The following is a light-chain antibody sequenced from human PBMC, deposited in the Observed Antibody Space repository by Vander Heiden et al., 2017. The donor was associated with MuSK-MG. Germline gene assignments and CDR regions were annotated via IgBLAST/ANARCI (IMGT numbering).Light chain of an antibody. CDR1: SLRSYY. CDR2: GKN. Sequence: SSELTQDPAVSVALGQTVRITCQGDSLRSYYASWYQQKPGQAPVLVIYGKNNRPSGIPDRFSGSSSGNTASLTITGAQAEDEADYYCNSRDSSGKHLVFGGGTKLTVL. CDR3: NSRDSSGKHLV. J-gene: IGLJ2*01. V-gene: IGLV3-19*01.